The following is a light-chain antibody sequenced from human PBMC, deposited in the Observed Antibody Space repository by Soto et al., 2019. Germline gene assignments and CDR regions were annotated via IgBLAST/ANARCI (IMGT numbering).Light chain of an antibody. J-gene: IGKJ1*01. Sequence: EMVLTQSPITLSLSPGERATLSCRASQSVSSTYVAWYQQKSGQAPRLLIYGASSRATGIPDRFSGSGSGTDFTLTISRLEPEDFAVYYCHQYVSSWTFGQGTKVDIK. CDR1: QSVSSTY. CDR3: HQYVSSWT. V-gene: IGKV3-20*01. CDR2: GAS.